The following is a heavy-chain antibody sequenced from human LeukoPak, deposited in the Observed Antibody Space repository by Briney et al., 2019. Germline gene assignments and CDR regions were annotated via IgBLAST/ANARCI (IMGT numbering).Heavy chain of an antibody. CDR3: ARDRQNYYDSSGYSDY. CDR1: GFTFSSYE. CDR2: ISSSGSTI. Sequence: GGSLRLSCAASGFTFSSYEMNWVRQAPGKGLEWVSYISSSGSTIYYADSVKGRFTISRDNAKNSLYLQMNSLRAEDTAVYYCARDRQNYYDSSGYSDYWGQGTLVTVSS. D-gene: IGHD3-22*01. V-gene: IGHV3-48*03. J-gene: IGHJ4*02.